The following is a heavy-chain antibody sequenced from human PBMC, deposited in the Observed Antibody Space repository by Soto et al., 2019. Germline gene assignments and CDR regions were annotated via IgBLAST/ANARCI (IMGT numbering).Heavy chain of an antibody. CDR1: GGSISSGDYY. CDR2: IYYSGST. J-gene: IGHJ4*02. Sequence: SETLSLTCTVPGGSISSGDYYWSWIRQPPGKGLEWIGYIYYSGSTYYNPSLKSRVTISVDTSKNQFSLKLSSVTAADTAVYYCASTEITMIVVDYWGQGTLVTVSS. D-gene: IGHD3-22*01. CDR3: ASTEITMIVVDY. V-gene: IGHV4-30-4*01.